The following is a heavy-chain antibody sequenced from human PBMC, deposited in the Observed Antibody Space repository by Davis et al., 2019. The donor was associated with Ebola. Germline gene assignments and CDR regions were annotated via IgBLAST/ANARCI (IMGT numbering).Heavy chain of an antibody. CDR2: ISYDGSNK. CDR1: GFTFSSYG. D-gene: IGHD6-19*01. J-gene: IGHJ6*02. Sequence: GESLKISCAASGFTFSSYGMYWVRQAPGKGLEWVAVISYDGSNKYYADSVKGRFTISRDNSKNTLYLQMNSLRAEDTAVYYCAKDDGAVAGGYYYYYGMDVWGQGTTVTVSS. V-gene: IGHV3-30*18. CDR3: AKDDGAVAGGYYYYYGMDV.